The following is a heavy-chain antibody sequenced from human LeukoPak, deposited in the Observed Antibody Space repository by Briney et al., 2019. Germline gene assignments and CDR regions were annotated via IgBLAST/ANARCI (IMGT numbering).Heavy chain of an antibody. Sequence: SETLSLTCAVYGGSFTGYYWSWIRQPPGKGLEWIGEINHSGSTNYNPSLKSRVTISVDTSKNQFSLKLSSVTAADTAVYYCAARRSSGYYYPRRYYFDYWGQGTLVTVSS. CDR1: GGSFTGYY. CDR2: INHSGST. J-gene: IGHJ4*02. D-gene: IGHD3-22*01. CDR3: AARRSSGYYYPRRYYFDY. V-gene: IGHV4-34*01.